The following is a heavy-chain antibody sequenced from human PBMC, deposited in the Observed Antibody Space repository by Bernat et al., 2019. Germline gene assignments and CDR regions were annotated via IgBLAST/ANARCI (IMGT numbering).Heavy chain of an antibody. CDR2: FSGSGGST. D-gene: IGHD2-15*01. Sequence: EVQLLESGGGLVQPGGSLRLSCAASGFTFNSYAMSWVRQAPGKGLEWVSAFSGSGGSTYYADSGKGRCTISRDNSKNTLYLQMNSLRAEDTALYCCAKATGVVAPTYIDYWGQGTLVTVSS. J-gene: IGHJ4*02. CDR1: GFTFNSYA. CDR3: AKATGVVAPTYIDY. V-gene: IGHV3-23*01.